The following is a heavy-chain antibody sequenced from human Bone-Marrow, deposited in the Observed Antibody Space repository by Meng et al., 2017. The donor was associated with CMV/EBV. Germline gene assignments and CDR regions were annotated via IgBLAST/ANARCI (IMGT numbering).Heavy chain of an antibody. V-gene: IGHV3-74*01. Sequence: GSLRLSCAASGFTFSSYWMHWVRQAPGKGLVWLARINSDGSSTTYADSVKGRFTISRDNAKNTLYLQMHSLRAEDTAVYYCASEYCDSTTCYDYWGQGTLVTVSS. J-gene: IGHJ4*02. D-gene: IGHD2/OR15-2a*01. CDR2: INSDGSST. CDR3: ASEYCDSTTCYDY. CDR1: GFTFSSYW.